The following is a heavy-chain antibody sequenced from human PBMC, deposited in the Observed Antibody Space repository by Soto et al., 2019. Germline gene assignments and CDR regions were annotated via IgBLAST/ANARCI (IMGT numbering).Heavy chain of an antibody. CDR2: ISGSGGST. CDR3: AKDLFNWYFDL. Sequence: EVQLLESGGDLIQSGGSLRLSCAASGFTFSTYAMSWVRQAPGKGLEWVSGISGSGGSTYYADSVKGRFTISRDNSKNMLYLQMNSLRAEDTAVYYCAKDLFNWYFDLWGRGTLVTV. CDR1: GFTFSTYA. J-gene: IGHJ2*01. V-gene: IGHV3-23*01.